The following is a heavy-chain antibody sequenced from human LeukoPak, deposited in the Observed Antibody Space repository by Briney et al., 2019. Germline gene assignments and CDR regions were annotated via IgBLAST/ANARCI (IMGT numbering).Heavy chain of an antibody. V-gene: IGHV4-30-2*01. J-gene: IGHJ3*02. Sequence: SETLSLTCAVYGGSFSGYYWSWIRQPPGKGLEWIGYIYHSGSTYYNPSLKSRVTISVDRSKTQFSLKLSSVTAADTAVYYCARSRPDYGGNSGGAFDIWGQGTMVTVSS. D-gene: IGHD4-23*01. CDR1: GGSFSGYY. CDR2: IYHSGST. CDR3: ARSRPDYGGNSGGAFDI.